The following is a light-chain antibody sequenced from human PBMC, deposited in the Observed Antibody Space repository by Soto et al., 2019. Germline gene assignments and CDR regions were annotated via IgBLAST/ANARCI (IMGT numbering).Light chain of an antibody. J-gene: IGLJ1*01. Sequence: QSVLTQPASVSGSPGQSITISCAGTSRDIGAYNYVSWYQQHPDKAPKLLIYDVTNRPSGISYRFSGSKSVNTASLTISGLQAEDEADYYCSSYTTISTYVFGTGTKVTVL. CDR1: SRDIGAYNY. CDR3: SSYTTISTYV. CDR2: DVT. V-gene: IGLV2-14*03.